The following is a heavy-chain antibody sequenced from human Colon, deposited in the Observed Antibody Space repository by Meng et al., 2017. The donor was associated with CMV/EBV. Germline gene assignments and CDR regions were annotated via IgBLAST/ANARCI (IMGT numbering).Heavy chain of an antibody. Sequence: KASGYTFTSFCMRWVRQAPGQGLEWMGIINPSGGSTNYAQKFQGRVTMTSDTSTSTVYLELSSLRSEDTAVYYCARDISGGNGGDHWGQGTLVTVSS. CDR2: INPSGGST. J-gene: IGHJ4*02. D-gene: IGHD2-15*01. CDR3: ARDISGGNGGDH. V-gene: IGHV1-46*01. CDR1: GYTFTSFC.